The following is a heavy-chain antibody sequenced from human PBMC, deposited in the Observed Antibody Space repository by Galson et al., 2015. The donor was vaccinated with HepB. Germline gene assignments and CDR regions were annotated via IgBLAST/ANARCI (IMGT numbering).Heavy chain of an antibody. J-gene: IGHJ4*02. V-gene: IGHV1-46*01. CDR1: GYPFTSYD. CDR3: ARGLDSSAWSLDS. Sequence: SVKVSCKASGYPFTSYDIHWVRQPPGQGLEWMGVINLSGDFTNYTQTFQGRVTMTTDRSTTTVYMELSSLRSEDTALCFCARGLDSSAWSLDSWGQGTLVTVSS. CDR2: INLSGDFT. D-gene: IGHD6-19*01.